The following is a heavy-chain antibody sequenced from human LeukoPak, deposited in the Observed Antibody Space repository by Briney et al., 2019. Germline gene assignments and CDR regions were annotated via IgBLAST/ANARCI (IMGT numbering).Heavy chain of an antibody. J-gene: IGHJ6*03. CDR1: GFTFDDYG. Sequence: PGGSLRLSCAASGFTFDDYGMNWVRQAPGKGLEWDSGINWNGSSTGYADSVKGRFTISRDNAKNTLYLQMNSLRAEDTALYYCARVYELREEDYYYYYMDVWGKGTTVTVSS. V-gene: IGHV3-20*04. CDR2: INWNGSST. CDR3: ARVYELREEDYYYYYMDV. D-gene: IGHD5/OR15-5a*01.